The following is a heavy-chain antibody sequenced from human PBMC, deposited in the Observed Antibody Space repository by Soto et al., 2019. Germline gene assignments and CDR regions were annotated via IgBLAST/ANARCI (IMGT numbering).Heavy chain of an antibody. CDR2: INSDESST. Sequence: EVQLVESGGGLVQPGVSLRLSCAASGFTFRSYWMHWVRQAPGKGLVWVSRINSDESSTNYADSVKGRFTIPRDNAKNTLYLQMNSLRAEDTAVYYCARDGYTYGYGAMDVWGQGTTVTVSS. CDR1: GFTFRSYW. CDR3: ARDGYTYGYGAMDV. D-gene: IGHD5-18*01. J-gene: IGHJ6*02. V-gene: IGHV3-74*01.